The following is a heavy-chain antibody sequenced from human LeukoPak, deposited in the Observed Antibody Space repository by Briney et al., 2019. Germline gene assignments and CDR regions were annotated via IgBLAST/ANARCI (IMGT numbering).Heavy chain of an antibody. J-gene: IGHJ5*02. D-gene: IGHD1-14*01. Sequence: ASVKVSCTTSGYPFTTYEINWVRQAAGQGLEWMGWVHPDTGYADYAQKFQGRVTITSDTSISTAYMELSSLRSDDTAVYFCARGPRNDPWGQGTLVTVSS. CDR1: GYPFTTYE. CDR3: ARGPRNDP. V-gene: IGHV1-8*01. CDR2: VHPDTGYA.